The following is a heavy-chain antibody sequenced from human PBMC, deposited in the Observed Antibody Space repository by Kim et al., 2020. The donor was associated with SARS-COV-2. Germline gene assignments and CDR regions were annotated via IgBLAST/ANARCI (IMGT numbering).Heavy chain of an antibody. V-gene: IGHV1-18*01. Sequence: TNYAQKLQGRVTMTTDTSTSTAYMELRSLRSDDTAVYYCAREGRFGAVRYWGQGTLVTVSS. CDR3: AREGRFGAVRY. D-gene: IGHD3-10*01. CDR2: T. J-gene: IGHJ4*02.